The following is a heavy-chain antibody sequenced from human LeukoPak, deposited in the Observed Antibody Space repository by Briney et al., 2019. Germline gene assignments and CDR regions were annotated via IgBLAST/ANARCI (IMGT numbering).Heavy chain of an antibody. J-gene: IGHJ5*02. CDR1: GFTVSGHW. V-gene: IGHV3-7*01. D-gene: IGHD3-16*01. Sequence: PGGSLRLSCAAAGFTVSGHWTSWVRQAPGKGREWVAHINEDGSATYDVDSWRGRCTISRDNAKKSCYRQRNSRRYEDTAMFYCVGWGATAASWGRGTLVTVSS. CDR3: VGWGATAAS. CDR2: INEDGSAT.